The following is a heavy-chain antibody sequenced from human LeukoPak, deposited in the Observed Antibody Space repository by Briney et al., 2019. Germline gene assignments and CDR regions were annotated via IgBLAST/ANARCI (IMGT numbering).Heavy chain of an antibody. CDR2: ISSSSSYI. CDR1: GFTFSSYS. CDR3: ARHTVTTFSDWFDP. V-gene: IGHV3-21*01. D-gene: IGHD4-17*01. Sequence: TGGSLRLSCAASGFTFSSYSMNWVRQAPGKGLEWVSSISSSSSYICYADSVKGRFTISRDNAKNSLYLQMNSLRAEDTAVYYCARHTVTTFSDWFDPWGQGTLVTVSS. J-gene: IGHJ5*02.